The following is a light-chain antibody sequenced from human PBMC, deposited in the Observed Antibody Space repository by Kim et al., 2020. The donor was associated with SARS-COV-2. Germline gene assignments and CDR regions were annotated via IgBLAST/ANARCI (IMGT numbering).Light chain of an antibody. Sequence: ASVGDKGPIPCLASQSIMSWLAWYQQKPVKTPKLLIYKASGLESGVPSRCSGSGSGTEFTLTISSLQPDDFSTYYCQQNNSYSLTFGQGTKVDIK. J-gene: IGKJ1*01. CDR1: QSIMSW. CDR2: KAS. V-gene: IGKV1-5*03. CDR3: QQNNSYSLT.